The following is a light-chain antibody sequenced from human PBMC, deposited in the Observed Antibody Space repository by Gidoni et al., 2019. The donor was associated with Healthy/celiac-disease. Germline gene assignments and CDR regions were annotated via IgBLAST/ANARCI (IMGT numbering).Light chain of an antibody. CDR2: SAS. CDR1: QSISSY. V-gene: IGKV1-39*01. Sequence: DIQLTQSPSSLSASVGDRVTITCRASQSISSYLNWYQQKPGKAPKLLIYSASSLQSGVPSRFSVSGSGTEFTRTISSRQPEEFATYYCQQSYSTPLTFGPGTKVEIK. CDR3: QQSYSTPLT. J-gene: IGKJ1*01.